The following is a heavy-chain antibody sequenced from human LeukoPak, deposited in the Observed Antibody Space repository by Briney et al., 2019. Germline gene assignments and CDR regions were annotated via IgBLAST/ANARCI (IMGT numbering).Heavy chain of an antibody. D-gene: IGHD4-23*01. J-gene: IGHJ6*02. CDR3: ARGASDYGGNPGRYGMDV. CDR2: ISSGSTYI. V-gene: IGHV3-21*01. Sequence: GGSLRLSCAASGFTFSSYSMNWVRQAPGKGLEWVSSISSGSTYIYYADSMKGRFTISRDNAKNSLYLQMNSLRAEDTAMYYCARGASDYGGNPGRYGMDVWGQGTTVTVSS. CDR1: GFTFSSYS.